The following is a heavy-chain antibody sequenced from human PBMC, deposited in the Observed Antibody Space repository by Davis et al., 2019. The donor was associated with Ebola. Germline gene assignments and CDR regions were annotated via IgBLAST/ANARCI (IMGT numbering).Heavy chain of an antibody. CDR3: ARGGCSGGSCYVYYYYGMDV. J-gene: IGHJ6*04. CDR2: INSDGSST. V-gene: IGHV3-74*01. CDR1: GFTFTSYW. Sequence: PGGSLRLSCAASGFTFTSYWMHWVRQAPGKGLVWVSRINSDGSSTSYADSVKGRFTISRDNAKNTLYLQMNSLRAEDTAVYYCARGGCSGGSCYVYYYYGMDVWGKGTTVTVSS. D-gene: IGHD2-15*01.